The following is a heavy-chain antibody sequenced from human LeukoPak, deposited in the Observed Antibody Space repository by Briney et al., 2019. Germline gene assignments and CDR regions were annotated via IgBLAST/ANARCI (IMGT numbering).Heavy chain of an antibody. J-gene: IGHJ6*03. CDR3: ARVPNYYDSSGYYGYYYMDV. Sequence: ASVKVSCKASGYTFTGYYMHWVRQAPGQGLEWMGWINPNSGGTNYAQKFQGRVTMTRDTSISTAYMELSRLRSDDTAVYYCARVPNYYDSSGYYGYYYMDVWGKGTTVTISS. CDR1: GYTFTGYY. V-gene: IGHV1-2*02. CDR2: INPNSGGT. D-gene: IGHD3-22*01.